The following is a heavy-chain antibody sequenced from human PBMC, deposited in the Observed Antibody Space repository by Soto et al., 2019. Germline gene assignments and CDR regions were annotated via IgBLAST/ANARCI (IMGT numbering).Heavy chain of an antibody. D-gene: IGHD3-3*02. Sequence: PGGSLRLSCAASGFTFRTYAMSWVRQAPGKGLEWVAGIVGNGDEYYADTVRGRFTISRDNSNNMLYLQMNSLRAEDTAVYYCAKEHFWSGYYFDYWGQGTLVTVSS. CDR2: IVGNGDE. CDR3: AKEHFWSGYYFDY. V-gene: IGHV3-23*01. J-gene: IGHJ4*02. CDR1: GFTFRTYA.